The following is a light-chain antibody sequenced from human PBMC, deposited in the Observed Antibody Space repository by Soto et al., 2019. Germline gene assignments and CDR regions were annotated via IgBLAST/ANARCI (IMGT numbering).Light chain of an antibody. J-gene: IGKJ1*01. CDR2: GAS. V-gene: IGKV3-20*01. CDR1: QSVSSDY. Sequence: EIVLTQSPGTLSLSPGERATLSCRASQSVSSDYLAWYQQKPGQAPRLLIYGASSRATGIPDRFSGSGSAADFTLTISRLVPEDFAVYYCQQYGSLGTFGQGTKVDIK. CDR3: QQYGSLGT.